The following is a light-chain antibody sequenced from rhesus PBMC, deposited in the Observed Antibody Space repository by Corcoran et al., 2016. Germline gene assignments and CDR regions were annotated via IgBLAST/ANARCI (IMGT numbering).Light chain of an antibody. CDR2: GAS. CDR1: QSVSST. CDR3: QQYSNCPHT. J-gene: IGKJ4*01. V-gene: IGKV3-42*03. Sequence: EIVLTQSPATLSLSPGERATLSCRASQSVSSTLAWYQQKHGQVTRLLIYGASNRATGIPDRFSGSVSGTIFTLTISILEPEDFAVYYCQQYSNCPHTFGGGTKVEIK.